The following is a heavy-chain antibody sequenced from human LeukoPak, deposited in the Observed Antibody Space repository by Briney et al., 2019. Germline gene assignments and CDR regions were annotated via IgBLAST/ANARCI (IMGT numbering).Heavy chain of an antibody. CDR1: GYTFTSYG. Sequence: ASVKVSCKASGYTFTSYGMSWVRQAPGQGLEWMGWISAYNGNTNYAQKPQGRVTMTTDTSTSTAYMELRSLRSDDTAVYYCARALGELAYCGGDCYFYGMDVWGQGTTVTVSS. V-gene: IGHV1-18*01. D-gene: IGHD2-21*01. CDR2: ISAYNGNT. J-gene: IGHJ6*02. CDR3: ARALGELAYCGGDCYFYGMDV.